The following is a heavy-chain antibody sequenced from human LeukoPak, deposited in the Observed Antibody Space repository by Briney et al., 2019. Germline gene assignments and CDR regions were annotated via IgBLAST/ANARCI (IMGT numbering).Heavy chain of an antibody. CDR3: AKVSGPIDF. Sequence: GGSLTLPCAASGFTFSSYGMRWVRQAPGKGLEWVSAISGSGRNTYFADSVTGWFAISRDNSKNTLYLQMNSLRAEDTAVYYCAKVSGPIDFWGQGALVTVSS. V-gene: IGHV3-23*01. J-gene: IGHJ4*02. CDR2: ISGSGRNT. CDR1: GFTFSSYG.